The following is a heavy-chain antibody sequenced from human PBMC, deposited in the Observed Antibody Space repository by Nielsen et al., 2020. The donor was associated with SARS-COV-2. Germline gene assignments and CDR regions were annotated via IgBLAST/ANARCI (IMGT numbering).Heavy chain of an antibody. CDR3: ARGRYCSGGSCYWGMYNWFDP. D-gene: IGHD2-15*01. CDR2: TYYRSKWYN. Sequence: SQTLSLTCAISGDSVSSNSAAWNWIRQSPSRGLEWLGRTYYRSKWYNDYAVSVKSRITINPDTSKNQFSLQLNSVTPEDTAVYYCARGRYCSGGSCYWGMYNWFDPWGQGTLVTVSS. CDR1: GDSVSSNSAA. J-gene: IGHJ5*02. V-gene: IGHV6-1*01.